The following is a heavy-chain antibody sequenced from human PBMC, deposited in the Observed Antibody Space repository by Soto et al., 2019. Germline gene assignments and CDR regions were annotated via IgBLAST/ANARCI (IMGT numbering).Heavy chain of an antibody. CDR1: GGSISSGGYY. CDR3: ARVGGINWFDP. D-gene: IGHD3-16*01. V-gene: IGHV4-31*03. CDR2: IYYSGST. J-gene: IGHJ5*02. Sequence: QVQLQESGPGLVKPSQTLSLPCTVSGGSISSGGYYWSWIRQHPGKGLEWIGSIYYSGSTYYNPSLKSRVTISVDPSKNQFSLKLSSVTAADTAVYYCARVGGINWFDPWGQGTLVTVSS.